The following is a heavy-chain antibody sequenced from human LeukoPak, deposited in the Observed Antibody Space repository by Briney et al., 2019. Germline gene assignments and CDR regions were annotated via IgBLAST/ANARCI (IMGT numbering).Heavy chain of an antibody. V-gene: IGHV3-23*01. D-gene: IGHD2-2*02. Sequence: GGSLRLSCAASGFTFSSYAMSWVRQAPGKGLEWVSAISGSGGSTYYADSVKGRFSISRDNSKNTLYLQMNSLRAEDTAVYHCGKTVCSSTSCHTGDYWGQGTLVTVST. CDR3: GKTVCSSTSCHTGDY. J-gene: IGHJ4*02. CDR2: ISGSGGST. CDR1: GFTFSSYA.